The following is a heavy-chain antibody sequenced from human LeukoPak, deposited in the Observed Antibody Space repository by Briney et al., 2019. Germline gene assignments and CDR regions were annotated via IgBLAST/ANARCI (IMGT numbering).Heavy chain of an antibody. V-gene: IGHV3-30*12. J-gene: IGHJ4*02. CDR1: GFTFSSYG. CDR2: VTADGTNT. D-gene: IGHD3-22*01. Sequence: PGGSLRLSCAASGFTFSSYGMHWVRQAPGKGLEWVSSVTADGTNTHFADSVKGRFTISRDNSKNTLYLHMNSLRVDDTAVYFCAYYDSSGYYYGRLRYWGQGTPVTVSS. CDR3: AYYDSSGYYYGRLRY.